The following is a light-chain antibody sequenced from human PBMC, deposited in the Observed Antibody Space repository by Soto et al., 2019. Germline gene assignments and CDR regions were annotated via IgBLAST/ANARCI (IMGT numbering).Light chain of an antibody. CDR3: CSYTSSSTHV. J-gene: IGLJ1*01. CDR1: SSDVGGYNF. V-gene: IGLV2-14*03. Sequence: QSALTQPASVSGSPGQSITISCTGTSSDVGGYNFVSWYQQHPGKVPKLMIFDVNRRPSGVSDRFSRSKSGNTASLTISGLQAEDEGDYYCCSYTSSSTHVVGSGTKLTVL. CDR2: DVN.